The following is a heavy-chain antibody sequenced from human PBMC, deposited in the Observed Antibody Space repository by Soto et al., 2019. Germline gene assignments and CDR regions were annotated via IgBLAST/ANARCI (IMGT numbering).Heavy chain of an antibody. CDR1: GFTFSSYA. D-gene: IGHD2-2*01. V-gene: IGHV3-30-3*01. CDR3: ARIDCSSTCCLLPFDY. J-gene: IGHJ4*02. CDR2: ISYDGSNK. Sequence: QVQLVESGGGVVQPGRSLRLSCAASGFTFSSYAMHWVRQAPGKGLEWVAVISYDGSNKYYADSVKGRFTISRDNSKNTLYLQMNSLRAEDTAVYYCARIDCSSTCCLLPFDYWGQGTLVTVSS.